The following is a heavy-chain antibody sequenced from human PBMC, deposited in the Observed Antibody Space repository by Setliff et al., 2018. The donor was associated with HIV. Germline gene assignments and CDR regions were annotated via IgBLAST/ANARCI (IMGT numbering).Heavy chain of an antibody. CDR2: IYYSGST. CDR1: GGSISSGDYY. V-gene: IGHV4-30-4*08. CDR3: ASFFVTTVTNQDY. J-gene: IGHJ4*02. D-gene: IGHD4-17*01. Sequence: SETLSLTCTVSGGSISSGDYYWSWIRQPPGTGLEWIGYIYYSGSTYYNPSLKSRVTISVDTSNNQFSLKLTSVTAADTAMYYCASFFVTTVTNQDYWGQGTPVTVSS.